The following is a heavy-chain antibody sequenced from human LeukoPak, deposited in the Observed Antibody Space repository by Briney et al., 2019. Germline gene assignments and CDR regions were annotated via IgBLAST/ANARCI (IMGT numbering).Heavy chain of an antibody. CDR3: VKGDPIAARPSDY. CDR2: ISYDGSNK. CDR1: GFTFSRYG. J-gene: IGHJ4*02. V-gene: IGHV3-30*18. D-gene: IGHD6-6*01. Sequence: PGGSLRLSCAASGFTFSRYGMHWVRQAPGKGLEWVAVISYDGSNKYYADSVKGRFTISRENSKNTLYLQMSSLRAEDSAVYYCVKGDPIAARPSDYWGQGTLVTVSS.